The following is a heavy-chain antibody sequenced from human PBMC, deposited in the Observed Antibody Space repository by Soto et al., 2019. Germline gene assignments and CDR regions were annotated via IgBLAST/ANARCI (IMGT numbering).Heavy chain of an antibody. Sequence: PSETLSLTCNVSGGSISSYYWNWIRQPPGKGLEWIGYIHYSGTTNYNPSLKSRVTISIDTSKNQFSLRLSSVTAADTAVYYCAREEMVYAISGALDIWGQGTMVSVSS. J-gene: IGHJ3*02. CDR3: AREEMVYAISGALDI. D-gene: IGHD2-8*01. CDR1: GGSISSYY. CDR2: IHYSGTT. V-gene: IGHV4-59*01.